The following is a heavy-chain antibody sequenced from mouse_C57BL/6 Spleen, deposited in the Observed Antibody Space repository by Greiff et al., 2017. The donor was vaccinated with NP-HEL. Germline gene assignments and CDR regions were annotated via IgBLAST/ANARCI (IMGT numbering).Heavy chain of an antibody. CDR2: FYPGSGSI. V-gene: IGHV1-62-2*01. CDR1: GYTFTEYT. Sequence: QVQLKESGAELVKPGASVKLSCKASGYTFTEYTIHWVKQRSGQGLEWIGWFYPGSGSIKYNEKFKDKATLTADKSSSTVYMELSRLTSEDSAVYFCARHEEASRDGYYYFDYWGQGTTLTVSS. CDR3: ARHEEASRDGYYYFDY. D-gene: IGHD2-3*01. J-gene: IGHJ2*01.